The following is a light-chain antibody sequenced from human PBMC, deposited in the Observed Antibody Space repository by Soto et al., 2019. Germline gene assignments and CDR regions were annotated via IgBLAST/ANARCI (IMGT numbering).Light chain of an antibody. V-gene: IGKV3-15*01. J-gene: IGKJ1*01. CDR2: GAS. CDR3: QQYNNWPQWT. Sequence: EILMTQSPATLSVSPGERATLSCRASHSVSRNLAWYQQKPGQTPRLLIYGASARATGTPARFSGRGSGTEYTLTTSSVQSEDFAVYYCQQYNNWPQWTFGQGTKVEIK. CDR1: HSVSRN.